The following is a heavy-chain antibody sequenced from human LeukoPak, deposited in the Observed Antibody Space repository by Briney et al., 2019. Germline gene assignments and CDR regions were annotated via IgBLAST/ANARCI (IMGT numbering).Heavy chain of an antibody. CDR2: INPNSGGT. D-gene: IGHD6-13*01. V-gene: IGHV1-2*02. Sequence: GASVKVSCKASGYTFTSYGISWVRQAPGQGLEWMGWINPNSGGTNYAQKFQGRVTMTRDTSISTAYMELSRLRSDDTAVYCCAREIAAADQSDAFDAFDIWGQGTMVTVSS. J-gene: IGHJ3*02. CDR3: AREIAAADQSDAFDAFDI. CDR1: GYTFTSYG.